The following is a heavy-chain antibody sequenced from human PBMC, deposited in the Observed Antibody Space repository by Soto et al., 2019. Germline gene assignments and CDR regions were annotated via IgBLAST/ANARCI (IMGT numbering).Heavy chain of an antibody. D-gene: IGHD3-22*01. CDR2: ISSSSSYT. Sequence: QVQLVESGGGLVKPGGSLRLSCAASGFTFSDYYMSWIRQAPGKGLEWVSYISSSSSYTNYADSVKGRFTISRDNAKNSLNLQMNSLRAEDTAVYYCARDVYYYDSSGYYPLDYWGQGTLVTVSS. J-gene: IGHJ4*02. CDR1: GFTFSDYY. CDR3: ARDVYYYDSSGYYPLDY. V-gene: IGHV3-11*06.